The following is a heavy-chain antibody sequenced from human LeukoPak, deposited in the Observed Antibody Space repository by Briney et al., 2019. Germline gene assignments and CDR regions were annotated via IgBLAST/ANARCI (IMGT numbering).Heavy chain of an antibody. CDR2: IYHSGST. J-gene: IGHJ4*02. CDR3: AREGAARNFDY. CDR1: GYSISSGYY. Sequence: SETLSLTCTVSGYSISSGYYWGWIRQPPGKGLEWIGSIYHSGSTNFNPSLKSRVSISLDTSQNQFSLKMSTVTAADTAVYYCAREGAARNFDYWGQGILVTVSS. D-gene: IGHD6-6*01. V-gene: IGHV4-38-2*02.